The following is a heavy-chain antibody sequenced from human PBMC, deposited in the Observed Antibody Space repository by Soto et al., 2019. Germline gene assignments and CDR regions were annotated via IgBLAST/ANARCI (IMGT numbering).Heavy chain of an antibody. J-gene: IGHJ6*02. CDR3: ARGDIVVVPAAIVRYYYYGMDV. CDR1: GGTFSSYA. V-gene: IGHV1-69*13. Sequence: SVKVSCKASGGTFSSYAISWVRQAPGQGLEWMGGIIPIFGTANYAQKFQGRVTITADESTSTAYMELSSLRSEDTAVYYCARGDIVVVPAAIVRYYYYGMDVWGQGTTVTVSS. D-gene: IGHD2-2*02. CDR2: IIPIFGTA.